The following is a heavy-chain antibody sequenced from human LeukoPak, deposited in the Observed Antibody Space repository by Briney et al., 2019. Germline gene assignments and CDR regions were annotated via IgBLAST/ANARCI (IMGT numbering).Heavy chain of an antibody. CDR3: QSRFLEWLLDY. Sequence: SETLSLTCAVYGGSFSGYYWGWIRQPPGKGLEWIGSIYYGGYTYYNPSLKSRVTISVDTSKNQFSLKLSSVTAADTAIYYCQSRFLEWLLDYWGQGTLVTVSS. V-gene: IGHV4-39*01. J-gene: IGHJ4*02. CDR1: GGSFSGYY. CDR2: IYYGGYT. D-gene: IGHD3-3*01.